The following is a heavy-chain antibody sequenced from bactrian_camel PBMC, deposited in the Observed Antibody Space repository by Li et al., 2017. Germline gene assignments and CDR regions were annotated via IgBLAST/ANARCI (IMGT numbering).Heavy chain of an antibody. V-gene: IGHV3S25*01. Sequence: CAASGFTFSSYTMYWVRQAPGKGLEWVSSISSGGSHTRYADSVKGRFTISRDNAKNTVYLQMSSLKPDDTAMYYCAAGYQGGFGYGGLCRDDPTDFPYWGRGTQVTVS. J-gene: IGHJ6*01. CDR3: AAGYQGGFGYGGLCRDDPTDFPY. CDR1: GFTFSSYT. CDR2: ISSGGSHT. D-gene: IGHD5*01.